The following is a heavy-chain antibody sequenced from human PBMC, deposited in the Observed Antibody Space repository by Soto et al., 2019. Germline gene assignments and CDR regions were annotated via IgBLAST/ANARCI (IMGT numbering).Heavy chain of an antibody. Sequence: PSETLSLTCTVSGGSISSGAHYWSWIRQLPGKGLEWIGNIYYSGSNYYNPSLKSRVTISVDTSNNQFSLNLSSVTAADTAIYYCERDRYGVPRGDYFDSWGQGILVNVS. CDR1: GGSISSGAHY. CDR2: IYYSGSN. CDR3: ERDRYGVPRGDYFDS. V-gene: IGHV4-31*03. D-gene: IGHD4-17*01. J-gene: IGHJ4*02.